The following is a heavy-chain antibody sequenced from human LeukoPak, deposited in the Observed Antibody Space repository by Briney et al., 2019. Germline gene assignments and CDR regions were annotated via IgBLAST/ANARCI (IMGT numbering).Heavy chain of an antibody. J-gene: IGHJ4*02. CDR1: GGSISSSSYY. CDR3: ARLPSGPRFDY. Sequence: SETLTLTCTVSGGSISSSSYYWGWIRQPPGKGLEWIGSIYYSGSTYYNPSLKSRVTISVDTSKNQFSLKLSSVTAADTAVYYCARLPSGPRFDYWGQGTLVTVSS. D-gene: IGHD6-25*01. V-gene: IGHV4-39*07. CDR2: IYYSGST.